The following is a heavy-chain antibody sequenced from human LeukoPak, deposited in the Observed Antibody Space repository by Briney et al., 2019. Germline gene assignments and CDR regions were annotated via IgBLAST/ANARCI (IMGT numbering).Heavy chain of an antibody. D-gene: IGHD3-22*01. J-gene: IGHJ4*02. V-gene: IGHV3-48*03. Sequence: GGSLRLSCAASGFTFSSYEMNWVRQAPGKGLEWVSYISSSGSTIYYADSVKGRFTISRDNAKNSLYLQMNSLRAEDTAVYYCARVQYYYDSGGYYDYWGQGTLVTVSS. CDR3: ARVQYYYDSGGYYDY. CDR2: ISSSGSTI. CDR1: GFTFSSYE.